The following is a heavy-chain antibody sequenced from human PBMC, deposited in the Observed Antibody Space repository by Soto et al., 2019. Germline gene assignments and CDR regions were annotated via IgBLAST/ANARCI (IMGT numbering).Heavy chain of an antibody. CDR2: ISGSGCST. CDR1: GFTFSSYA. CDR3: AKSRVVVVTAIDY. D-gene: IGHD2-21*02. V-gene: IGHV3-23*01. J-gene: IGHJ4*02. Sequence: GGSLRLSCAASGFTFSSYAMSWVRQAPGKGLEWVSAISGSGCSTYYADSVKGRFTISRDNSKNTLYLQMNSLRAEDTAVYYCAKSRVVVVTAIDYWGQGTLVTVSS.